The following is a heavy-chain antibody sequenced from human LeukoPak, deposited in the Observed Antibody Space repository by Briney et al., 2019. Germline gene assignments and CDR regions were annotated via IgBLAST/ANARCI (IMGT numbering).Heavy chain of an antibody. CDR1: GGTFSSYA. J-gene: IGHJ3*02. V-gene: IGHV1-18*01. D-gene: IGHD2-2*01. CDR2: ISAYNGNT. Sequence: ASVKVSCKASGGTFSSYAISWVRQAPGQGLEWMGWISAYNGNTNYAQKLQGRVTMTTDTSTSTAYMELRSLRSDDTAVYYCARDLLEDIVVVPAAPGVFDIWGQGTMVTVSS. CDR3: ARDLLEDIVVVPAAPGVFDI.